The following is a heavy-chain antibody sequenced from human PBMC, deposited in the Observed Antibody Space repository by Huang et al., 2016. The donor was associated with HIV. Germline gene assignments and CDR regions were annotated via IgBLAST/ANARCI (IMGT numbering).Heavy chain of an antibody. J-gene: IGHJ3*02. D-gene: IGHD1-1*01. CDR2: INHSGST. CDR3: ARERMMSWLDDHDAFDI. Sequence: QVQLQQWGAGLLKPSETLSLTCAVYGGPFSGYYWSWIRQSPGKGLEWMGEINHSGSTNYNPALKSRLTISVDTSKNQLSLKLSSVTAADTAVYYCARERMMSWLDDHDAFDIWGQGTMVTVSS. CDR1: GGPFSGYY. V-gene: IGHV4-34*01.